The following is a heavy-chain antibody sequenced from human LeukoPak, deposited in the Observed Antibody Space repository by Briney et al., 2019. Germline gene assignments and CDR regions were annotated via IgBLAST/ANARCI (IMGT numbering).Heavy chain of an antibody. CDR3: ARLEQLTIFGVVGWFDP. J-gene: IGHJ5*02. V-gene: IGHV4-39*01. D-gene: IGHD3-3*01. CDR2: FYYSGST. CDR1: GGSISSSSYY. Sequence: SATLSLTCTVSGGSISSSSYYWGWIRQPPGKGLEWIGSFYYSGSTYYNPSLKSRVTISVDTSKNQFSQKLSSVTAADTAVNYCARLEQLTIFGVVGWFDPWGQGTLVTVSS.